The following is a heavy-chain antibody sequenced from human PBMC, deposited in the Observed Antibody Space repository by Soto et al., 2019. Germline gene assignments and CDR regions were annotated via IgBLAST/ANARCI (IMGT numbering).Heavy chain of an antibody. V-gene: IGHV1-2*02. J-gene: IGHJ5*02. Sequence: QVQLVQSGAEVKKPGASVKVSCKASGYTFTGYYMHWVRQAPGQGLEWMGWINPNSGGTNYAQKLQGRVTMTRDTSISTADMELSRLRSDDTAVYYCARGQYNWNRAGGWFDPWGQGTLVTVSS. D-gene: IGHD1-20*01. CDR1: GYTFTGYY. CDR3: ARGQYNWNRAGGWFDP. CDR2: INPNSGGT.